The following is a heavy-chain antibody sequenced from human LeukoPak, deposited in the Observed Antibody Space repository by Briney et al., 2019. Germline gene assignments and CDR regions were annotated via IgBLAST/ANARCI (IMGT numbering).Heavy chain of an antibody. D-gene: IGHD2-2*01. V-gene: IGHV4-39*01. Sequence: KASETLSLTCTVSGGSIGGSNSHWGWIRQPPGKGLEWIGSIFYSGSTYYNPSLKSRVTMSVDTSKNQFSLRVTSVTAADTATYYCARRGITYSSSFFAYWGQGALVTVSS. CDR1: GGSIGGSNSH. CDR3: ARRGITYSSSFFAY. CDR2: IFYSGST. J-gene: IGHJ4*02.